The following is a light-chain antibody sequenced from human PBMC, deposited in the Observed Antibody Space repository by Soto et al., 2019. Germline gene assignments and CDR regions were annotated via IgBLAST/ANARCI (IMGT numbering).Light chain of an antibody. Sequence: QSVLTQSPSASASLGASVKLTCTLSSGHSSYAIAWHQQQPEKGPRYLMKLNSDGSHSKGDGIPDRFSASTSGAERYLTISSLQSEDEADYYCQTWGNGTVVFGGGTKLTVL. J-gene: IGLJ2*01. V-gene: IGLV4-69*01. CDR3: QTWGNGTVV. CDR1: SGHSSYA. CDR2: LNSDGSH.